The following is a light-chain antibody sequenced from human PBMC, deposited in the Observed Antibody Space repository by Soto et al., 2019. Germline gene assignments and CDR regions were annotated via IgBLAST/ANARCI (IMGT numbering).Light chain of an antibody. J-gene: IGKJ1*01. Sequence: DIQMTQSPSTLSASVGDRVTITCRASQSISSWLAWYQQKPGKAPKLLIYDASSLESGVPSRFSGSGSGTEFTLTISSRQPDDFATYYCHQYNSYPWTFGQGTKGEIK. CDR2: DAS. CDR3: HQYNSYPWT. V-gene: IGKV1-5*01. CDR1: QSISSW.